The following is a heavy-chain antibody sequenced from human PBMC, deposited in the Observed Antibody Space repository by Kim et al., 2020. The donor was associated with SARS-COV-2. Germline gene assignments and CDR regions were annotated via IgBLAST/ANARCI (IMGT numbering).Heavy chain of an antibody. J-gene: IGHJ4*02. Sequence: YNPALESRVTISEDTSKNQFSLSVSSGTAANTAVYYCARALYSSGWYFDYWGRGTLVTVSS. CDR3: ARALYSSGWYFDY. V-gene: IGHV4-59*01. D-gene: IGHD6-19*01.